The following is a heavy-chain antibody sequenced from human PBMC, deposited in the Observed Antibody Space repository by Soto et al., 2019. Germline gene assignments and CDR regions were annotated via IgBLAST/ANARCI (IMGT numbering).Heavy chain of an antibody. CDR1: GFTFSSYG. D-gene: IGHD1-26*01. CDR3: AKDLVGATFYYYYGMDV. V-gene: IGHV3-30*18. Sequence: GGSLRLSCAASGFTFSSYGMHWVRQAPGKGLEWVAVISYDGSNKYYADSVKGRFTISRDNSKNTLYLQMNSLRAEDTAVYYCAKDLVGATFYYYYGMDVWGQGTTVTVSS. J-gene: IGHJ6*02. CDR2: ISYDGSNK.